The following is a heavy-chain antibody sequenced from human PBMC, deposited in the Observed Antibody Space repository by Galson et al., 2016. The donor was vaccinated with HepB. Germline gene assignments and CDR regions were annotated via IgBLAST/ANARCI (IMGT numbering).Heavy chain of an antibody. V-gene: IGHV3-33*01. CDR3: ARDTKGRVEVVVAANYYYYYGMDV. D-gene: IGHD2-15*01. CDR1: GFTFSSYG. CDR2: IWYDGSNK. J-gene: IGHJ6*02. Sequence: SLRLSCAASGFTFSSYGMHWVRQAPGKGLEWVAVIWYDGSNKYYAGSVKGRFTISRDNSKNTLYLQMNSLRAEDTAVYYCARDTKGRVEVVVAANYYYYYGMDVWDQGTTVTVSS.